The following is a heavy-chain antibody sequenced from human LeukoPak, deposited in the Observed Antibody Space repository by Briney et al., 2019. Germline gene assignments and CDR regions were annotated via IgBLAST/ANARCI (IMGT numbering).Heavy chain of an antibody. CDR1: GGSISSGSYY. Sequence: SETLSLTCNVSGGSISSGSYYWSWIRQPAGKGLEWIGRIYTSGSTNYNPSLESRVTMSVDTSKNHFSLKLTSVTAADTAVYYCARPPGSGWYNDAFDIWGQGTMVTVSS. D-gene: IGHD6-19*01. J-gene: IGHJ3*02. CDR3: ARPPGSGWYNDAFDI. V-gene: IGHV4-61*02. CDR2: IYTSGST.